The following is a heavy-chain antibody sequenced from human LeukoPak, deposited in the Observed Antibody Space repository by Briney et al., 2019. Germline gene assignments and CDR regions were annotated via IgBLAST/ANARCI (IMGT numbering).Heavy chain of an antibody. CDR2: ISYDGSNK. D-gene: IGHD2-2*01. V-gene: IGHV3-30*01. CDR3: ARGLYPIVVVPAAAND. Sequence: GGSLRLSCAASGFTFSSYAMHWVRQAPGKGLEWVAVISYDGSNKYYADSVKGRFTISRDNSKNTLYLQMNSLRAEDTAVYYCARGLYPIVVVPAAANDGGQGTLVTVSS. J-gene: IGHJ4*02. CDR1: GFTFSSYA.